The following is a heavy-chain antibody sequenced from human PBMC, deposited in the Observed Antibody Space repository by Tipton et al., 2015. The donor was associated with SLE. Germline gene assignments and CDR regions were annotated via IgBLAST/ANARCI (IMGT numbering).Heavy chain of an antibody. CDR2: IYSGGST. J-gene: IGHJ3*02. CDR3: AKDRVVGASSGNAFDI. Sequence: SLRLSRAASGFTFSSYAMSWVRQAPGKGLEWVSVIYSGGSTYYADSVKGRFTISRDNSKNTLYLQMNSLRAEDTAVYYCAKDRVVGASSGNAFDIWGQGTMVTVSS. V-gene: IGHV3-23*03. D-gene: IGHD1-26*01. CDR1: GFTFSSYA.